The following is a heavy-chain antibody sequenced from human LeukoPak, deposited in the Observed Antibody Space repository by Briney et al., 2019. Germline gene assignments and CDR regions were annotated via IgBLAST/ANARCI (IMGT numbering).Heavy chain of an antibody. CDR1: GYTFTSYG. Sequence: ASVKVSCKASGYTFTSYGISWVRQAPGQGLEWMGWISAYNGNTNYAQKFQDRVTITRDTSASTAYMELSSLRSEDTAVYFCARGPYSNYWFDPWGQGTLVTVSS. CDR2: ISAYNGNT. J-gene: IGHJ5*02. CDR3: ARGPYSNYWFDP. D-gene: IGHD4-11*01. V-gene: IGHV1-18*01.